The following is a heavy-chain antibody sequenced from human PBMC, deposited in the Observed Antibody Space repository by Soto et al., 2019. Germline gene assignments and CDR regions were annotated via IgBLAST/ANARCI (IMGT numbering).Heavy chain of an antibody. CDR1: GFTFSSYA. CDR2: ISGSGGST. J-gene: IGHJ6*02. D-gene: IGHD3-10*01. CDR3: AKALYYYGSGSYYTLLRFYYYYYGMDV. V-gene: IGHV3-23*01. Sequence: GGSLRLSCAASGFTFSSYAMSWVRQAPGKGLEWVSAISGSGGSTYYADSVKGRFTISRDNSKNTLYLQMNSLRAEDTAVYYCAKALYYYGSGSYYTLLRFYYYYYGMDVWGQGTTVTVSS.